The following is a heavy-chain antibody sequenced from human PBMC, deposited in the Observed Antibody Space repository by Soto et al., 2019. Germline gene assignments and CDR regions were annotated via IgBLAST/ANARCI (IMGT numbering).Heavy chain of an antibody. V-gene: IGHV3-48*03. Sequence: GWSLRLSCAASGFTFSSYEMNWVRQAPGKGLEWVSYISSSGSTIYYADSVKGRFTISRDNAKNPLYLQMNSLRAEDTAVYYCARSPLYCSGGSCYYFDYWGQGTLVTVSS. J-gene: IGHJ4*02. CDR3: ARSPLYCSGGSCYYFDY. CDR1: GFTFSSYE. D-gene: IGHD2-15*01. CDR2: ISSSGSTI.